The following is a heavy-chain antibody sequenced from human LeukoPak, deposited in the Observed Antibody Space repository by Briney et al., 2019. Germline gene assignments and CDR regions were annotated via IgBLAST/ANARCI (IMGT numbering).Heavy chain of an antibody. V-gene: IGHV3-30-3*01. Sequence: GSNKYYADSVKGRFTISRDNSKNTLYLQMNSLRAEDTAVYYCARDEAAAGTDYYYYGMDVWGQGTTVTVSS. CDR2: GSNK. J-gene: IGHJ6*02. D-gene: IGHD6-13*01. CDR3: ARDEAAAGTDYYYYGMDV.